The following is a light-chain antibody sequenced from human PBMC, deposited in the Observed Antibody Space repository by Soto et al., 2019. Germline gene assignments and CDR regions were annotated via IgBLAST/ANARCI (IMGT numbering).Light chain of an antibody. CDR1: QTISGW. J-gene: IGKJ1*01. CDR2: DVS. Sequence: IKMIQSPSTLSVYLEDRVTITCRASQTISGWLAWYQQKPGKAPKLLIYDVSSLETGVPSRFSGSGSGTEFTLPISSLQPDDFATYYCQQYNTFWTFAQGTKVDIK. CDR3: QQYNTFWT. V-gene: IGKV1-5*01.